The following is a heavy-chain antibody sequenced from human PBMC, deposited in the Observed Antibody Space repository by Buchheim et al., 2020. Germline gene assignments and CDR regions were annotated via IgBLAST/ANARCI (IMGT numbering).Heavy chain of an antibody. J-gene: IGHJ4*02. D-gene: IGHD6-19*01. Sequence: EVQLLESGGGLVQPGGSLRLSCAASGFTFSSYGMSWVRQAPGKGLEWVSSISGSGGSTYYADSVKGRFTISRDNSNNTQYLQMNSLRAEDTAIYYCAKSSSGWPREGDYWGQGTL. CDR3: AKSSSGWPREGDY. CDR1: GFTFSSYG. CDR2: ISGSGGST. V-gene: IGHV3-23*01.